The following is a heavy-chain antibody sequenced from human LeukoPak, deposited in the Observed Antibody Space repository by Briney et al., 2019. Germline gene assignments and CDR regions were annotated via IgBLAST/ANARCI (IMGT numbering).Heavy chain of an antibody. CDR3: ARGYGSGSSRLRTWFDP. Sequence: PSETLSLTCTVSGGSISSGGYYWSWVRQHPGKGLEWIGYIYYSGSTYYNPSLKGRVTISVDTSKNQFSLKLSSVTAADTAVYYCARGYGSGSSRLRTWFDPWGQGTLVTVSS. J-gene: IGHJ5*02. CDR1: GGSISSGGYY. D-gene: IGHD3-10*01. V-gene: IGHV4-31*03. CDR2: IYYSGST.